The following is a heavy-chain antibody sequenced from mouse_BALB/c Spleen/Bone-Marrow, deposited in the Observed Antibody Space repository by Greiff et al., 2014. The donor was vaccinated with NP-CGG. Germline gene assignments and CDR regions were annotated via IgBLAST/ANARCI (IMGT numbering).Heavy chain of an antibody. D-gene: IGHD2-4*01. Sequence: EVQLVESGAELVKPGASVKLSCTASGFNIKDTYMHWAKQRPEQGLEWIGRIDPANGNTKYDPKFQGKATITADTSSNTAYLQLSSLTSEDTAVYYCANYDYGWYFDVWGAGTTVTVSS. V-gene: IGHV14-3*02. CDR1: GFNIKDTY. CDR2: IDPANGNT. CDR3: ANYDYGWYFDV. J-gene: IGHJ1*01.